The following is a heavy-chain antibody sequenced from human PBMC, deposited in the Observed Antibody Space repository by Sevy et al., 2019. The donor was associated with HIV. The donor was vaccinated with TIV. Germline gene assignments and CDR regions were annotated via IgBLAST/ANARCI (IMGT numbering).Heavy chain of an antibody. D-gene: IGHD3-16*02. J-gene: IGHJ3*02. CDR2: IYWDDDK. Sequence: SGPTLVNPTQTLTLTCTFSGFSLSTSGVGVGWIRQPPGKAVEWLAFIYWDDDKRYSPSLKSRLTTTKDTSKNRVVLTMTNMDLVDTATYYCAHSSMITIGGVIAHDAFDIWGQGTMVTVSS. CDR3: AHSSMITIGGVIAHDAFDI. V-gene: IGHV2-5*02. CDR1: GFSLSTSGVG.